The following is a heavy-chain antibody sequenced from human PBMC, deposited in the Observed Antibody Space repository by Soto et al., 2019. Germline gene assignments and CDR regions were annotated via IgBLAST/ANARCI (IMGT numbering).Heavy chain of an antibody. CDR2: ISYSGNT. J-gene: IGHJ4*02. CDR1: GDSISTYY. Sequence: SETLSLTCIVSGDSISTYYWSWIRQPPGKGLEWIGYISYSGNTNYNPSLKSRVTISVDTSEKQFSLKLSSVTAADTAVYYCARGVYSSGWYTVWGQGTLVTVSS. V-gene: IGHV4-59*01. D-gene: IGHD6-19*01. CDR3: ARGVYSSGWYTV.